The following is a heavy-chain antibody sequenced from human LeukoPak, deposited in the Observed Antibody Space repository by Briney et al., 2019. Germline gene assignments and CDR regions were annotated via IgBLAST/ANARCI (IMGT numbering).Heavy chain of an antibody. J-gene: IGHJ4*02. D-gene: IGHD2-2*01. CDR1: GGSISSSSYY. Sequence: SSETLSLTCTVSGGSISSSSYYWGWIRQPPGKGLEWIGSIYYSGSTYYNPSLKSRVTISVDTSKNQFSLKLSSVTAADTAVYYCARGPSSSGIAPDALYDYWGQGTLVTVSS. V-gene: IGHV4-39*07. CDR2: IYYSGST. CDR3: ARGPSSSGIAPDALYDY.